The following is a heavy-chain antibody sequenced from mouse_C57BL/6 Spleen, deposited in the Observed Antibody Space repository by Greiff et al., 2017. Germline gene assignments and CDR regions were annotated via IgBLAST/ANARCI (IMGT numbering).Heavy chain of an antibody. V-gene: IGHV1-18*01. CDR2: INPNNGGT. D-gene: IGHD3-3*01. CDR3: ARGDAGY. Sequence: EVQLQQSGPELVKPGASVKIPCKASGYTFTDYNMDWVKQSHGQSLEWIGDINPNNGGTIYNQKFKGKATLTVDTSSSTADMELRSLTSEDTAVYDSARGDAGYWGQGTSVTVSS. CDR1: GYTFTDYN. J-gene: IGHJ4*01.